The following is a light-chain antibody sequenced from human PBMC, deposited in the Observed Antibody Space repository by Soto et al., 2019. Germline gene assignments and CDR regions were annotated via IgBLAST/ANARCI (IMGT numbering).Light chain of an antibody. J-gene: IGLJ7*01. V-gene: IGLV2-14*02. Sequence: QSVLTQPAPVSGSPGQSITISCNGGSSDNGNYKGVSWYRQHPGKAPQLMIYEVSNRPSGVSNRFSGSKSGNTASLTISGLQAEDEADYFCSSLTTSDTWVIGGGTQLTVL. CDR2: EVS. CDR3: SSLTTSDTWV. CDR1: SSDNGNYKG.